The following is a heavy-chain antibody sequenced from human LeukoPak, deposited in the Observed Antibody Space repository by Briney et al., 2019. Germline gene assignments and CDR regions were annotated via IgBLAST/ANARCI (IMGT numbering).Heavy chain of an antibody. CDR3: ARETYYYDSSGHRNWFDP. CDR2: INSDGSST. CDR1: GFTFSSYW. V-gene: IGHV3-74*01. D-gene: IGHD3-22*01. J-gene: IGHJ5*02. Sequence: PGGSLRLSCAASGFTFSSYWMHWVRQAPGKGLVWVSRINSDGSSTYYADSVKGRFTISRDNAKNSLYLQMNSLRAEDTAVYYCARETYYYDSSGHRNWFDPWGQGTLVTVSS.